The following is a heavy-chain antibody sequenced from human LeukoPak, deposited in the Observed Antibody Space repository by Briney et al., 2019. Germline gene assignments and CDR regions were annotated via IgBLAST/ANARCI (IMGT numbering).Heavy chain of an antibody. J-gene: IGHJ4*02. Sequence: SETLSLTCAVSGYSISSGYYWGWIRQPPGKGLEWIGSIYHSGSTYYNPSLKSRVTISVDTSKNQFSLKLSSVTAADTAVYYCARRALDYDSSGYYWRGVDYYFDYWGQGTLVTVSS. D-gene: IGHD3-22*01. CDR1: GYSISSGYY. V-gene: IGHV4-38-2*01. CDR2: IYHSGST. CDR3: ARRALDYDSSGYYWRGVDYYFDY.